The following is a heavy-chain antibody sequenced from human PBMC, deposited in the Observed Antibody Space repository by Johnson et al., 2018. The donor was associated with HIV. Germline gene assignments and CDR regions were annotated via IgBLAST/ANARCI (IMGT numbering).Heavy chain of an antibody. D-gene: IGHD3-22*01. J-gene: IGHJ3*01. CDR3: ARERLLESSGYLAV. Sequence: VQLVESGGGLVQPGGSLRLSCAASGFTFSDHYMDWVRQAPGKGLEWIARTRDKANSYSTEYAASVKGRFIISRDGLKDSLYLQMNSLRAEDTAVYYCARERLLESSGYLAVWGQGTMVTVSS. V-gene: IGHV3-72*01. CDR1: GFTFSDHY. CDR2: TRDKANSYST.